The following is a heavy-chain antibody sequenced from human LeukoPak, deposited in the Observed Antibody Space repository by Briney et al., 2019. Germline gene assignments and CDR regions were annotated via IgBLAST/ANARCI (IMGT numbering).Heavy chain of an antibody. CDR1: TFKFSSYW. D-gene: IGHD1-26*01. J-gene: IGHJ4*02. CDR2: LKDAGSEK. CDR3: ASPSGSYYWYLDY. Sequence: GGSLRLSCAASTFKFSSYWPTCVRQAPAKAPPHMATLKDAGSEKYYVDSVSGRFTISRDNAKNSLYLQMNTLRAEDTAVYYCASPSGSYYWYLDYWGQGTLVTVSS. V-gene: IGHV3-7*02.